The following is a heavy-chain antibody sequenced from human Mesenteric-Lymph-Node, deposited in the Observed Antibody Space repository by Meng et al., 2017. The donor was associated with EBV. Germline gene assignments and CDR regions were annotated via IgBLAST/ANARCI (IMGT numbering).Heavy chain of an antibody. CDR2: INPSGDFT. Sequence: QVELVQSGAEVKKPGASVKVSCKGSGYPFTRYYIHWVRQAPGQGLEWMGIINPSGDFTSYAPKFQGRVTMTRDTSTNTVYMELSSLRSEDTAVYFCASAWGSGSELDPWGQGTLVTVSS. CDR3: ASAWGSGSELDP. J-gene: IGHJ5*02. D-gene: IGHD3-22*01. CDR1: GYPFTRYY. V-gene: IGHV1-46*01.